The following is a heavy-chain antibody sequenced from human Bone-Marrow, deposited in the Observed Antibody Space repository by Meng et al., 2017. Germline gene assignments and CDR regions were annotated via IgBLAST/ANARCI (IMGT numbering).Heavy chain of an antibody. Sequence: GGSLRLSCAASGFTFSSYAMSWVRQAPGKGLEWVSAISGSGGSTYYADSVKGRFTISRDNSKNTLYLQMNSLRAEDTAVYYCARDFVDIVATMSVDTAMVLRDWGQGTLVTVSS. CDR2: ISGSGGST. V-gene: IGHV3-23*01. CDR1: GFTFSSYA. D-gene: IGHD5-12*01. J-gene: IGHJ4*02. CDR3: ARDFVDIVATMSVDTAMVLRD.